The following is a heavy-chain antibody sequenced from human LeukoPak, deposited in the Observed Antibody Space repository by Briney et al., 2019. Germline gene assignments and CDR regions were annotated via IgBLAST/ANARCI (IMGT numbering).Heavy chain of an antibody. J-gene: IGHJ6*03. V-gene: IGHV4-38-2*02. CDR1: GYSISSGYY. CDR3: ARGPYCGGDCYYYYYYYMDV. D-gene: IGHD2-21*02. CDR2: LSHSGSS. Sequence: SDTLSLTCTVSGYSISSGYYWDWIRQPPGKGLEWIGTLSHSGSSYYNPSLKSRVPISVDTSKNQFSLKLSSVTAADTAVYYCARGPYCGGDCYYYYYYYMDVWGKGTTVTISS.